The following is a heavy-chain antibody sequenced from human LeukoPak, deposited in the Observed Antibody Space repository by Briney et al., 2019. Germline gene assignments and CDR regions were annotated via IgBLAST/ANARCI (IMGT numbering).Heavy chain of an antibody. V-gene: IGHV1-69*13. Sequence: EASVKVSCKASGYTFTSYDTNWVRQATGQGLEWMGGIIPIFGTANYAQKFQGRVTITADESTSTAYMELSSLRSEDTAVYYCARASGYDSSGYYYVLDYWGQGTLVTVSS. D-gene: IGHD3-22*01. J-gene: IGHJ4*02. CDR1: GYTFTSYD. CDR2: IIPIFGTA. CDR3: ARASGYDSSGYYYVLDY.